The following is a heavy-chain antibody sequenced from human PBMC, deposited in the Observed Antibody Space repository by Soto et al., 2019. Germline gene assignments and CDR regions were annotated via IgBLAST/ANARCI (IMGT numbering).Heavy chain of an antibody. Sequence: ASVKVSCKASGYTFSDYYVHWVRQAPGQGLEWMGWINPNTGGTDYAQKFQGRVTMTRDTSITTAYMDLSRLRSDDTAVYYCARGLDCSGGNCYTRVYYGMDVWGQGTTVTV. CDR3: ARGLDCSGGNCYTRVYYGMDV. V-gene: IGHV1-2*02. CDR2: INPNTGGT. CDR1: GYTFSDYY. J-gene: IGHJ6*02. D-gene: IGHD2-15*01.